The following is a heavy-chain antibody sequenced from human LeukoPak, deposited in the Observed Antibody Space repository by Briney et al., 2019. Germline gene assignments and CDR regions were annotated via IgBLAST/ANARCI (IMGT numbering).Heavy chain of an antibody. CDR2: ISSGGSTI. Sequence: GGSLRLSCAASGFTFSDYYMSWIRQAPGKGLEWVSYISSGGSTIYYADSVKGRFTISRDNSKNTLYLQMNSLRAEDTAVFYCARGTTVVWKPPFDPWGQGTLVTVSS. CDR3: ARGTTVVWKPPFDP. V-gene: IGHV3-11*04. CDR1: GFTFSDYY. D-gene: IGHD4-23*01. J-gene: IGHJ5*02.